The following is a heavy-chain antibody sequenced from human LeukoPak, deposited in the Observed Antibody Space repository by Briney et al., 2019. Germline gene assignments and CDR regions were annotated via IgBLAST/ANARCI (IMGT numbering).Heavy chain of an antibody. CDR3: TTDHIMVRGVITDY. D-gene: IGHD3-10*01. CDR2: ISSGGSTK. J-gene: IGHJ4*02. V-gene: IGHV3-48*04. CDR1: GFSFSSYS. Sequence: GGSLRLSCSASGFSFSSYSMNWVRQTPGKGLKWVSYISSGGSTKYYADSVQGRFTISRDNVQNSLYLQMNSLKTEDTAVYYCTTDHIMVRGVITDYWGQGTLVTVSS.